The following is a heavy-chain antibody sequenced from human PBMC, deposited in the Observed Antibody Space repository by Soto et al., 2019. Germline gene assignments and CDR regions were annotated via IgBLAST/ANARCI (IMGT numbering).Heavy chain of an antibody. V-gene: IGHV4-59*02. Sequence: SETLSLTCAFSGDSVTENYLTWIRQSPEKGLEWIGYMHYTGFSFSNPSLKSRVTISVDTSKNQFSLKLSSVTAADTAVYYCARGTRWLQSRVYFDYWGQGTPVTVSS. D-gene: IGHD5-12*01. CDR3: ARGTRWLQSRVYFDY. CDR2: MHYTGFS. J-gene: IGHJ4*02. CDR1: GDSVTENY.